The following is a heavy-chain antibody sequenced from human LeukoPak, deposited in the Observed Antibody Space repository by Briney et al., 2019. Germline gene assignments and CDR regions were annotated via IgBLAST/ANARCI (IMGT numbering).Heavy chain of an antibody. CDR2: IYSGGST. Sequence: LTGGSLRLSCAASGISFTSYAMNWVRQAPGKGLEWVSVIYSGGSTYYADSVKGRFTISRDNSKNTLYLQMNSLRAEDTAVYYCARDTVPRGYFDYWGQGTLVTVSS. D-gene: IGHD2-8*02. J-gene: IGHJ4*02. CDR3: ARDTVPRGYFDY. V-gene: IGHV3-53*01. CDR1: GISFTSYA.